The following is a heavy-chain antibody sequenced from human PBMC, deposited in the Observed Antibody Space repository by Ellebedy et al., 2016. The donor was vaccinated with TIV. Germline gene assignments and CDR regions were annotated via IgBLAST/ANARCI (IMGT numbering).Heavy chain of an antibody. Sequence: SETLSLXXTVSGGSISSSSYYWGWIRQPPGKGLEWIGSIYYSGSTYYNPSLKSRVTISVDTSKNQFSLKLSSVTAADTAVYYCARLNTYYHDSSVSWGQGTLVTVSS. CDR1: GGSISSSSYY. V-gene: IGHV4-39*07. CDR2: IYYSGST. D-gene: IGHD3-22*01. J-gene: IGHJ5*02. CDR3: ARLNTYYHDSSVS.